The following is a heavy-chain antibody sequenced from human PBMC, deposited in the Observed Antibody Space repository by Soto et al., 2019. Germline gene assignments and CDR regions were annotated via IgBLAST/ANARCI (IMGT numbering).Heavy chain of an antibody. D-gene: IGHD6-6*01. CDR2: IYPGDSDT. V-gene: IGHV5-51*01. CDR3: ARTGPYSSSSGVYYYYYYGMDV. Sequence: PGESLKISCKGSGYSFTSYWIGWVRQMPGKGLEWMGIIYPGDSDTRYSPSFQGQVTISADKSISTAYLQWSSLKASDTAMYYCARTGPYSSSSGVYYYYYYGMDVWGQGTTFTVSS. J-gene: IGHJ6*02. CDR1: GYSFTSYW.